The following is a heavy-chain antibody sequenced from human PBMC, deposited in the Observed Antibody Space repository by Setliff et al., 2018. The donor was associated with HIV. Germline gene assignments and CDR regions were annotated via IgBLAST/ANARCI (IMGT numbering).Heavy chain of an antibody. CDR1: GYTFTSYP. CDR3: ARNQGDSGGWYAGDY. D-gene: IGHD6-19*01. Sequence: ASVKVSCKASGYTFTSYPMHWVRQAPGQGLEWMGVINTSGGSAGYAEKFRGRVTMTRDTSTSTVYMDLRNLRSEDTAVYYCARNQGDSGGWYAGDYWGQGTLVTAPQ. V-gene: IGHV1-46*01. J-gene: IGHJ4*02. CDR2: INTSGGSA.